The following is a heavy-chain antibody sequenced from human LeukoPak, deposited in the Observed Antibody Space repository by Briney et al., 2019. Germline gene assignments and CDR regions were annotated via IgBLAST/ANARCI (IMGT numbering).Heavy chain of an antibody. CDR3: ARDGLGFSGRDY. CDR2: IKRDGSEK. Sequence: GGSLRLSCAASGFIFSDYWMSWVRQAPGKGLEWVANIKRDGSEKYYVDSVKGRFTISRDNAKGSLYLQMNSLRAEDTAVYYCARDGLGFSGRDYWGQGTVVTVSS. D-gene: IGHD3-3*01. J-gene: IGHJ4*02. V-gene: IGHV3-7*03. CDR1: GFIFSDYW.